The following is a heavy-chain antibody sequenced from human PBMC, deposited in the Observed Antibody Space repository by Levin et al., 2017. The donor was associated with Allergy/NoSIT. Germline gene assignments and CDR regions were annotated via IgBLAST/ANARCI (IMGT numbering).Heavy chain of an antibody. CDR3: ARDGQDIVVVPAAKAGRDYYYGMDV. CDR2: ISSSGSTI. CDR1: GFTFSDYY. D-gene: IGHD2-2*01. Sequence: GGSLRLSCAASGFTFSDYYMSWIRQAPGKGLEWVSYISSSGSTIYYADSVKGRFTISRDNAKNSLYLQMNSLRAEDTAVYYCARDGQDIVVVPAAKAGRDYYYGMDVWGQGTTVTVSS. J-gene: IGHJ6*02. V-gene: IGHV3-11*01.